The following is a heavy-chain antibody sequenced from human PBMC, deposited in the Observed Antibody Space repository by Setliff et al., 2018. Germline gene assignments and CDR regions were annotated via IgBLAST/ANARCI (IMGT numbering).Heavy chain of an antibody. V-gene: IGHV1-8*03. Sequence: ASVKVSCKAFRYTFNDYYIHWVRQAPGQGLEWMGWISAYNGNTGYAQKFQGRVTITRNTSISTAYMELSSLRSEDTAVYYCARRGLGYDFWSGYYTMYYFDYWGQGTLVTVSS. CDR2: ISAYNGNT. CDR1: RYTFNDYY. CDR3: ARRGLGYDFWSGYYTMYYFDY. D-gene: IGHD3-3*01. J-gene: IGHJ4*02.